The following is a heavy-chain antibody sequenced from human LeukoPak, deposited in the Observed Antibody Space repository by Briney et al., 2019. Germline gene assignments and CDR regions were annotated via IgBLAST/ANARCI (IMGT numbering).Heavy chain of an antibody. Sequence: PSETLSLTCAVYGGSFSGHYWNWTRQPPGKGLEWIGEISHSGSTNYNPPLKSRVTISLETSKNQFSLKLSSVTAADTAMYYCATCSDPVDGCYPSQWGQGTMVTVSS. J-gene: IGHJ4*02. D-gene: IGHD2-15*01. V-gene: IGHV4-34*01. CDR1: GGSFSGHY. CDR3: ATCSDPVDGCYPSQ. CDR2: ISHSGST.